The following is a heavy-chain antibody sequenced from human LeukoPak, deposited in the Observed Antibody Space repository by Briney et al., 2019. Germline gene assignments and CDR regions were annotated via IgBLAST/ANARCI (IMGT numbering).Heavy chain of an antibody. J-gene: IGHJ4*02. CDR2: ITYNGGRQ. Sequence: PGGSLRVSSVEPVFFLCDYVMCSVCQAPGKGLEWVAIITYNGGRQHYIDSVKGRFTVSRDNAKNMLYLQMSSLREEDTAIYYCARDLHSARDGYHYGADCWGQGTLATVSS. CDR3: ARDLHSARDGYHYGADC. V-gene: IGHV3-30*19. CDR1: VFFLCDYV. D-gene: IGHD5-24*01.